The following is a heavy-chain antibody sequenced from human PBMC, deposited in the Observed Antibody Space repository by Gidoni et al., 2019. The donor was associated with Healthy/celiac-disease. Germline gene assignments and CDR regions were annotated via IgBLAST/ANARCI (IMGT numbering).Heavy chain of an antibody. J-gene: IGHJ4*02. CDR1: GFTFSSYA. Sequence: EVQLLVSGGCLVHPGGSLRLSCAASGFTFSSYAMSWVRQAAGKGREWVSAMSGSGGSTYYADSGKGRFTRARDNSKNTLYLQMNSRRAEDTAVYYCAKDLQYYYDTPGDYWGQGTLVTVSS. CDR3: AKDLQYYYDTPGDY. V-gene: IGHV3-23*01. D-gene: IGHD3-22*01. CDR2: MSGSGGST.